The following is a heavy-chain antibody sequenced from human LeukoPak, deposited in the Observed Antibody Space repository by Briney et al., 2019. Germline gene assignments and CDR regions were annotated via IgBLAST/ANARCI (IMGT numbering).Heavy chain of an antibody. Sequence: ASVKVSCKASGYTFTGYYMHWVRQAPGQGLEWMGWINPNSGGTNYAQKFQGRVTMTRDTSISTAYMELSRLRSDDTAVYYCARRGRGRYCSSTSCSRPARLWDYWGQGTLVTVSS. V-gene: IGHV1-2*02. CDR3: ARRGRGRYCSSTSCSRPARLWDY. CDR1: GYTFTGYY. D-gene: IGHD2-2*01. J-gene: IGHJ4*02. CDR2: INPNSGGT.